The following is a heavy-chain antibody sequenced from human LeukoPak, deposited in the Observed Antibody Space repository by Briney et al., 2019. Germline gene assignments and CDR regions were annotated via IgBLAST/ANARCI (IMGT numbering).Heavy chain of an antibody. J-gene: IGHJ6*02. CDR3: AKATPDYYYYGMDV. CDR2: ISYDGSNK. Sequence: PGGSLRLSCAASGFTFSSYGMHWVRQAPGKGLEWVAVISYDGSNKYYADSVKGRFTISRDNSKDTLYLQMNSLRAEDTAVYYCAKATPDYYYYGMDVWGQGTTVTVSS. V-gene: IGHV3-30*18. CDR1: GFTFSSYG. D-gene: IGHD2-15*01.